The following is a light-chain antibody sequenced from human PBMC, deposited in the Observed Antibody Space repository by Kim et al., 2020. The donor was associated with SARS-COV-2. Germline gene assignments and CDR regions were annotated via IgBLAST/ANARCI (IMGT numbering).Light chain of an antibody. J-gene: IGKJ1*01. CDR3: QKYDSAPWT. CDR2: AAS. Sequence: ASVGDGVTITCRASEDIANYLAWYQQKPGKVPKLLVYAASALKSGVPSRFSGRRSGTDFTLTISNLQPEDVATYYCQKYDSAPWTFGQGTKVDIK. CDR1: EDIANY. V-gene: IGKV1-27*01.